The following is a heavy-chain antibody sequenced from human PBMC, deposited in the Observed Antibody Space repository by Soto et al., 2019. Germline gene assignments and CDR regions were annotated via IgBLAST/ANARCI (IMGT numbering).Heavy chain of an antibody. CDR3: ARRGPGTYFDY. Sequence: VGSLRLSCAASGFTFSSYAMNWVRQAPGKGLEWVSVISGSGDSTYYADSVKGRFTISRDNSKNTLYLQMNSLRTEDTAVYYCARRGPGTYFDYWSQGTLVTVYS. J-gene: IGHJ4*02. V-gene: IGHV3-23*01. CDR2: ISGSGDST. CDR1: GFTFSSYA. D-gene: IGHD6-13*01.